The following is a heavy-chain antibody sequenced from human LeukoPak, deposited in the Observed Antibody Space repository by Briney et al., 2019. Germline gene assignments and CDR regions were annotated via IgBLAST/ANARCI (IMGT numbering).Heavy chain of an antibody. CDR2: IYPGDSDT. J-gene: IGHJ4*02. CDR1: GYSFTNYW. CDR3: ARHRGPWHYYDSSGYYFVDY. V-gene: IGHV5-51*01. Sequence: GESLNISCKGSGYSFTNYWIGWVRQMPGKGLEWMGIIYPGDSDTRYSPSFQGQVTISADKSISTAYLQWSSLKASDTAMYYCARHRGPWHYYDSSGYYFVDYWGQGTLVTVPS. D-gene: IGHD3-22*01.